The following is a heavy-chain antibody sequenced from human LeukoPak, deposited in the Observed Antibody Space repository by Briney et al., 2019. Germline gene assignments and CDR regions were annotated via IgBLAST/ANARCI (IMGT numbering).Heavy chain of an antibody. CDR2: IYYTGST. Sequence: PSETLSLTCAVYGGSFSGYYWSRIRQSPGKGLEWIGYIYYTGSTTYNPSLKSRVTISADTSKNQFSLKLSSVTAADTAVYYCASRKLGNDYWGQGTLVTVSS. CDR3: ASRKLGNDY. D-gene: IGHD7-27*01. V-gene: IGHV4-59*01. CDR1: GGSFSGYY. J-gene: IGHJ4*02.